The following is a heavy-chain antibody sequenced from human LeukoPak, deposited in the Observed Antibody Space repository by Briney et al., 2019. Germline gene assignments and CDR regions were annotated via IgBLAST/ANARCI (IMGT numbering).Heavy chain of an antibody. J-gene: IGHJ3*02. D-gene: IGHD3-22*01. V-gene: IGHV4-39*01. CDR2: SYYSGST. CDR3: ARPNKDYDSSGYYGAFDI. CDR1: GGSISSSSYY. Sequence: PSETLSLTCTVSGGSISSSSYYWGWLRQPPGMGLEWIGSSYYSGSTYYNPSIKSRVTISVDTSKNQFSLKLSSVTAADTAVYYCARPNKDYDSSGYYGAFDIWGQGTMVTVSS.